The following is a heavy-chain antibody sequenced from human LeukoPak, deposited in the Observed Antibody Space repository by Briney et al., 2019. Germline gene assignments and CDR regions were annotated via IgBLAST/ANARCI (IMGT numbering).Heavy chain of an antibody. CDR3: ARQRFNWNYPNWFDP. J-gene: IGHJ5*02. CDR1: GGSISSSSYS. Sequence: SETLSLTCTVSGGSISSSSYSWGWIRQPPGKGLEWIGSIYYSGSTYYNPSLKSRVTISVDTSKNQFSLKLSSVTAADTAVYYRARQRFNWNYPNWFDPWGQGTLVTVSS. CDR2: IYYSGST. V-gene: IGHV4-39*01. D-gene: IGHD1-7*01.